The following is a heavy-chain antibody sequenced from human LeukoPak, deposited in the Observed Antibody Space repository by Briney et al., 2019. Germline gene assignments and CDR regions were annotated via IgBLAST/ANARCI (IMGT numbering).Heavy chain of an antibody. CDR2: INPNSGGT. CDR3: AIRGFIVVVPAAIPAANDY. Sequence: ASVKVSCKASGYTFTGYYMHWVRQAPGQGLEWMGWINPNSGGTNYAQKFQGRVTMTRDTSISTAYMELSRLRSDDTAVYYCAIRGFIVVVPAAIPAANDYWGQGTPVTVSS. V-gene: IGHV1-2*02. CDR1: GYTFTGYY. J-gene: IGHJ4*02. D-gene: IGHD2-2*02.